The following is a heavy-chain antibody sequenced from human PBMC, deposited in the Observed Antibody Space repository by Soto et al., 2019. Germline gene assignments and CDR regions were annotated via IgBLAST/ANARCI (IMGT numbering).Heavy chain of an antibody. J-gene: IGHJ4*02. D-gene: IGHD3-10*01. V-gene: IGHV3-23*01. CDR3: AKHRYYTTPGAFDF. CDR2: VSGDTGNT. Sequence: PVGSLRLSCAGSGFTFRSYAMTWVRQAPGKGLEWVSTVSGDTGNTHYADSVKGRFTISRDNSKNTLYLQMSGLRAEDTAVYYCAKHRYYTTPGAFDFCGQRTLVTVSS. CDR1: GFTFRSYA.